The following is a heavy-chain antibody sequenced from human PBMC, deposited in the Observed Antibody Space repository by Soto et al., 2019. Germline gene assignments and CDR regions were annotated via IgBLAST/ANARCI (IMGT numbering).Heavy chain of an antibody. CDR2: ISYDGSNK. V-gene: IGHV3-30*18. CDR3: AKSVAIFGVVIVPVYYFDY. CDR1: GFTFSSYG. D-gene: IGHD3-3*01. Sequence: QVQLVESGGGVVQPGRSLRLSCAASGFTFSSYGMHWVRQAPGKGLEWVAVISYDGSNKYYADSVKGRFTISRDNSKNTLYLQMNRLRAEDTAVYYCAKSVAIFGVVIVPVYYFDYWGQGTLFTVSS. J-gene: IGHJ4*02.